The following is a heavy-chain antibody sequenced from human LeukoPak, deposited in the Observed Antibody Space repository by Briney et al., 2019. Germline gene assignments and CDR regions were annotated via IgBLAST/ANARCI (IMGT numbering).Heavy chain of an antibody. CDR3: AREGVSTTPYFDY. CDR2: IYYSGST. V-gene: IGHV4-59*06. CDR1: GGSISGYY. D-gene: IGHD5/OR15-5a*01. J-gene: IGHJ4*02. Sequence: SETLSLTCTVSGGSISGYYWSWIRQPPGKGLEWIGYIYYSGSTYYNPSLKSRVTISVDTSKNQFSLKLSSVTAADAAVYYCAREGVSTTPYFDYWGQGTLVTVSS.